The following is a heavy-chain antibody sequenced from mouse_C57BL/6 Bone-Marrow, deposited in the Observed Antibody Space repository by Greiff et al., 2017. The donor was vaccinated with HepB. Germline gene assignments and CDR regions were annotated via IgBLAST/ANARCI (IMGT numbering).Heavy chain of an antibody. CDR2: IGPGSGST. CDR3: AKLGDSSASYAMDY. J-gene: IGHJ4*01. V-gene: IGHV1-77*01. Sequence: VKLMESGAELVKPGASVKISCKASGYTFTDYYINWVKQRPGQGLEWIGKIGPGSGSTYYNEKFKGKATLTADKSSSTAYMQLSSLTSEDSAVYFCAKLGDSSASYAMDYWGQGTSVTVSS. CDR1: GYTFTDYY. D-gene: IGHD3-2*02.